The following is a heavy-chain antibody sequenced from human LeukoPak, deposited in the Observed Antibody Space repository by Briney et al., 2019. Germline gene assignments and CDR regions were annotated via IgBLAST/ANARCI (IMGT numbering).Heavy chain of an antibody. CDR2: IYYSESA. J-gene: IGHJ4*02. Sequence: SETLSLTCSVSGDSVSRYYWSWIRQPPGKRLEWIGCIYYSESATYNPSLKSRVTISLDTSTNQFFLKLSSVTAADSTVYYCATKRSTYLGGQGTLVTVSS. CDR1: GDSVSRYY. D-gene: IGHD1-7*01. CDR3: ATKRSTYL. V-gene: IGHV4-59*02.